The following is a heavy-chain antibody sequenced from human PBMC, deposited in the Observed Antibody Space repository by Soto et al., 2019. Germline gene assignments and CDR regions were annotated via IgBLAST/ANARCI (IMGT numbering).Heavy chain of an antibody. D-gene: IGHD6-6*01. CDR3: ARAPGGSSSFVDY. J-gene: IGHJ4*02. CDR1: GYTFTTYP. V-gene: IGHV1-3*01. CDR2: ISGGNDNI. Sequence: ALVKVSCKASGYTFTTYPMHWVRQAPGQRLEWMGWISGGNDNIEYSQKFQGRVTFTRDTSASTAYMELSSLRSEDTAVYYCARAPGGSSSFVDYWGQGTLVTVSS.